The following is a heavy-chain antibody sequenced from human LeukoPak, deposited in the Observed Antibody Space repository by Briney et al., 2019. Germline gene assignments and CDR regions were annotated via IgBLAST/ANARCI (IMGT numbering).Heavy chain of an antibody. CDR2: ISGGVTTT. J-gene: IGHJ4*02. Sequence: GGSLRLSCAASGFMFTSYAMSWVRQAEGKGLEWVAAISGGVTTTYYTSSGKGRFTSSSDTSKKTLYLEMNSPRAEDTAIYYCAKELVAAAGLYFDYWGQGTLVTVSS. D-gene: IGHD6-13*01. CDR1: GFMFTSYA. CDR3: AKELVAAAGLYFDY. V-gene: IGHV3-23*01.